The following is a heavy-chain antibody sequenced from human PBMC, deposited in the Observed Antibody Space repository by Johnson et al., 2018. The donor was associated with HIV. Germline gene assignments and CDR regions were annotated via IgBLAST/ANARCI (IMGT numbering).Heavy chain of an antibody. Sequence: QVQLVESGGGVVQPGGSLRLSCAASGFTFTAYGMHWVRQAPGKGLEWVAFIRYDGTNKYYTDSVKGRFTISRDNAKSSLYLQMDSLRPEDTAVYYCAKDWARIAAAQFDIWGQGTMVTVSS. CDR2: IRYDGTNK. D-gene: IGHD6-13*01. CDR1: GFTFTAYG. CDR3: AKDWARIAAAQFDI. V-gene: IGHV3-30*02. J-gene: IGHJ3*02.